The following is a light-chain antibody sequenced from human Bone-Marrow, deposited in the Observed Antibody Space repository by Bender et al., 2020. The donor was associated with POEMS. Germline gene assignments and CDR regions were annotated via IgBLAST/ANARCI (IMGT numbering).Light chain of an antibody. CDR3: QSADSSATLVV. V-gene: IGLV3-25*03. Sequence: AARITCSADALRNHYGYWYQQKPGQAPVLLIYKDSGRPSGIPERFSGSTSGTTVTLTISGVQAEDEADYYCQSADSSATLVVFGGGTKLTVL. CDR2: KDS. J-gene: IGLJ2*01. CDR1: ALRNHY.